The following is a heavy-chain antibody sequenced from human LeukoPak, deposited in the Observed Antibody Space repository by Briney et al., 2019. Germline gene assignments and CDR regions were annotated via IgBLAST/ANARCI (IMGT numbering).Heavy chain of an antibody. CDR1: GFTFSSDW. J-gene: IGHJ4*02. V-gene: IGHV3-74*03. CDR2: IKNDGSIT. CDR3: VRGGGPHY. Sequence: PGGSLRLSCAASGFTFSSDWMHWVRQAPGKGLVWVSRIKNDGSITTYADSVKGRFTISRDNAKNTLYLQMNSLRAEDTAAYYCVRGGGPHYWGQGTLVTVSS. D-gene: IGHD2-15*01.